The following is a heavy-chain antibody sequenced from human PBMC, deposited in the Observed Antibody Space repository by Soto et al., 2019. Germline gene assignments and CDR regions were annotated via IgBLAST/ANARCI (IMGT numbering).Heavy chain of an antibody. J-gene: IGHJ4*02. D-gene: IGHD6-19*01. CDR2: INTGNGNT. CDR3: ATGAVAGTDQFDY. CDR1: GYTFTSNA. Sequence: ASVKVSCKASGYTFTSNAMHWVRQAPGQRLEWMGWINTGNGNTKYSQKFQGRVTITRDTSATTAYMELSSLRSEDTAVYYCATGAVAGTDQFDYWGQGTLVTVSS. V-gene: IGHV1-3*04.